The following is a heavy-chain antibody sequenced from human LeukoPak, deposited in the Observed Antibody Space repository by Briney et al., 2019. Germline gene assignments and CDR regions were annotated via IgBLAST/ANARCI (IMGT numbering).Heavy chain of an antibody. Sequence: ASVKVSCKASGYTFTGYYMHWVRQAPGQGLEWMGWINPNSGGTNYAQKFQGRVTMTRDASISTAYMELSRLRSDDTAVYYCARGVVVTRSLDYWGQGTLVTVSS. D-gene: IGHD2-21*02. V-gene: IGHV1-2*02. CDR3: ARGVVVTRSLDY. CDR1: GYTFTGYY. J-gene: IGHJ4*02. CDR2: INPNSGGT.